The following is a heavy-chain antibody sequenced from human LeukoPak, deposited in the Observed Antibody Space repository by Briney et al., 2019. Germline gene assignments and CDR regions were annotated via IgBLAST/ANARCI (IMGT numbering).Heavy chain of an antibody. D-gene: IGHD6-19*01. CDR2: TYYRSKWYN. V-gene: IGHV6-1*01. Sequence: SQTLSFTCAISGDSVSSNSAAWNWIRQSPSRGLEWLGRTYYRSKWYNDYAVSVKSRITINPDTSKNQFSLQLNSVTPEDTAVYYCARFSVAGIYYYYGMDVWGQGTTVTVSS. CDR3: ARFSVAGIYYYYGMDV. CDR1: GDSVSSNSAA. J-gene: IGHJ6*02.